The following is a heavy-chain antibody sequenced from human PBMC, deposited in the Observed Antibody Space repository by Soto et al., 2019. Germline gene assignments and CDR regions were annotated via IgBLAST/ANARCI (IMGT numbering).Heavy chain of an antibody. V-gene: IGHV1-69*06. CDR1: GGTFTNYG. CDR2: IVPLSDTS. CDR3: ARGIRGYSYGPYEF. J-gene: IGHJ4*02. D-gene: IGHD5-18*01. Sequence: QVQLVQSGAEVKKPGSSVKVSCKASGGTFTNYGFSWVRQAPGQGLEWMGGIVPLSDTSNYAQKFQGRVTITADKSTSTAYLELSSLRSEDSAVYFCARGIRGYSYGPYEFWGQGTLVTVSS.